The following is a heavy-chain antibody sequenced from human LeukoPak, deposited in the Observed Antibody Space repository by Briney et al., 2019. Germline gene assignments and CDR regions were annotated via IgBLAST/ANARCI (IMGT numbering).Heavy chain of an antibody. V-gene: IGHV1-18*01. Sequence: ASVKVSCKASGYTFTSYGISWVRQAPGQGLEWMGWISAYNGNTNYAQKLQGRVTMTTDTSTSTAYMELRSLRSDDTAVYYCARVSILLWFGGLKGYYFDYWGQGTLVTVSS. J-gene: IGHJ4*02. D-gene: IGHD3-10*01. CDR3: ARVSILLWFGGLKGYYFDY. CDR1: GYTFTSYG. CDR2: ISAYNGNT.